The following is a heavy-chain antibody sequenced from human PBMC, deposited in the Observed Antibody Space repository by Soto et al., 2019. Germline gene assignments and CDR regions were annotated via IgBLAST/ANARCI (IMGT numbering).Heavy chain of an antibody. V-gene: IGHV4-28*01. CDR1: GYSISSSNW. J-gene: IGHJ4*02. CDR3: ERREIQGPIDY. Sequence: QVQLQESGPGLVKPSDTLSLTCAVSGYSISSSNWWGWIRQPPGKGLEWIGYIYYSGTTYYNPSLQSRVTIAVDTSTNQFPLKLPSVTAVDTAVYYCERREIQGPIDYWGQGTLVTVSS. D-gene: IGHD1-26*01. CDR2: IYYSGTT.